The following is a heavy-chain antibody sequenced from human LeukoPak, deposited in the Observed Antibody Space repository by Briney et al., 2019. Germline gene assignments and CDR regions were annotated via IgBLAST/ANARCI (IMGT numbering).Heavy chain of an antibody. Sequence: ASVTVSLTASGYTFTIYYMHWVRQAPGQGLEWVGIINPSGGSTSYAQKFQGRVTLTRDTSTSTVYMELSSLRSEDTAVYYCARNSYDFWSGYSGWFDPWGQGTLVTVSS. CDR2: INPSGGST. D-gene: IGHD3-3*01. CDR1: GYTFTIYY. CDR3: ARNSYDFWSGYSGWFDP. V-gene: IGHV1-46*01. J-gene: IGHJ5*02.